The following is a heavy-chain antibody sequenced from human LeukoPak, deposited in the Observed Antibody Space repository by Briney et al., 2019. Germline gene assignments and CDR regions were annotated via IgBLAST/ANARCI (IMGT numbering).Heavy chain of an antibody. Sequence: GASVKVSCKASGYTFTSYGISWVRQAPGQGLEWMGWISAYNGNANYAQKLQGRVTMTTDTSTSTAYMELRSLRSDDTAVYYCARDIGNFGELSPYYFDYWGQGTLVTVSS. CDR3: ARDIGNFGELSPYYFDY. CDR2: ISAYNGNA. J-gene: IGHJ4*02. CDR1: GYTFTSYG. D-gene: IGHD3-10*01. V-gene: IGHV1-18*01.